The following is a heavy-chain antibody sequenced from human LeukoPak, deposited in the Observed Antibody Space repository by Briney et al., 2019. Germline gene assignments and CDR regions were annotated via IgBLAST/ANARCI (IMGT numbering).Heavy chain of an antibody. CDR3: ARDLYYYGSGNYVPGLPDC. D-gene: IGHD3-10*01. J-gene: IGHJ4*02. CDR2: IFVRGKTT. Sequence: GGALRLSSAASGFTSCGYEMNWVRQAPGRGVENMLYIFVRGKTTYYADSVKGRFTISRDDAKNFLYLQMNSLRAEDTAVYYCARDLYYYGSGNYVPGLPDCWGQGTLVTVSS. CDR1: GFTSCGYE. V-gene: IGHV3-48*03.